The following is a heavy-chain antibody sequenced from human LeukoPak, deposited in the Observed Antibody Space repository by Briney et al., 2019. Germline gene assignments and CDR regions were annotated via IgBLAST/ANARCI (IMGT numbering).Heavy chain of an antibody. V-gene: IGHV1-69*13. CDR2: IIPIFGTA. D-gene: IGHD5-18*01. CDR3: ARCPYSYGLSEWFDP. CDR1: GGTFSSYA. J-gene: IGHJ5*02. Sequence: SVKVSCKASGGTFSSYAISWVRQAPGQGLEWMGGIIPIFGTANYAQKFQGRVTITADESTSTAYMELSSLRSEDTAVYYCARCPYSYGLSEWFDPWGQGTLVTVSS.